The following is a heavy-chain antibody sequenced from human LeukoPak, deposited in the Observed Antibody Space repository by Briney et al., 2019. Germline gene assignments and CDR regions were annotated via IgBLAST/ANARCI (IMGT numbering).Heavy chain of an antibody. D-gene: IGHD3-22*01. CDR3: ARVPSYYYDSSGYWTTNWFDP. CDR1: GYTFTGYY. CDR2: INPNSGGT. Sequence: ASVKVSCKASGYTFTGYYMHWVRQAPGQGLEWMGWINPNSGGTNYAQKFQGRVTMTRDTSISTAYMELSRLRSDDTAVYYCARVPSYYYDSSGYWTTNWFDPWGQGTLVTVSS. J-gene: IGHJ5*02. V-gene: IGHV1-2*02.